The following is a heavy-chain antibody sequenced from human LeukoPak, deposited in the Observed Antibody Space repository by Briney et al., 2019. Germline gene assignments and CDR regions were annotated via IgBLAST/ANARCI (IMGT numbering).Heavy chain of an antibody. D-gene: IGHD1-20*01. CDR2: IISSGSTI. J-gene: IGHJ3*02. V-gene: IGHV3-48*03. CDR3: AKDEEVTGTNLGLILDGFDI. CDR1: GFTFSSYE. Sequence: GGSLRLSCAASGFTFSSYEINGVPQAPGKGVEWVSYIISSGSTIYYPHSVKGRFTISSDNAENSLYLHMNSLSADGTALCFAAKDEEVTGTNLGLILDGFDICGQGTMVTVSS.